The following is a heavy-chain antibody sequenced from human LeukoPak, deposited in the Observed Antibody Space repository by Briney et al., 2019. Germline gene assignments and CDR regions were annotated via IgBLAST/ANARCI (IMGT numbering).Heavy chain of an antibody. J-gene: IGHJ2*01. CDR2: INYSGST. V-gene: IGHV4-59*12. CDR1: GGSISSYY. Sequence: SETLSLTCTVSGGSISSYYWSWIRQPPGKGLEWIGYINYSGSTNYNPSLKSRVTISVDTSKNQFSLKLSSVTAADTAVYYCAREERITIFGVVIRYWYFDLWGRGTLVTVSS. CDR3: AREERITIFGVVIRYWYFDL. D-gene: IGHD3-3*01.